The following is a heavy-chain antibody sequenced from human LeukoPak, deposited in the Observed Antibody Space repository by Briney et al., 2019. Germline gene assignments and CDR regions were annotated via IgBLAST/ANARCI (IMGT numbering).Heavy chain of an antibody. CDR2: ISTSGEST. J-gene: IGHJ4*02. V-gene: IGHV3-23*01. Sequence: GGSLRLSCAASGFTFTNYPMSWVRQAPGKGPEWVSSISTSGESTYYADSVKGRFTISRENSRNTLFLQMNSLRGEDTAVYYCAKGGYSSTWRFDYWGQGTLVTVSS. CDR3: AKGGYSSTWRFDY. CDR1: GFTFTNYP. D-gene: IGHD6-13*01.